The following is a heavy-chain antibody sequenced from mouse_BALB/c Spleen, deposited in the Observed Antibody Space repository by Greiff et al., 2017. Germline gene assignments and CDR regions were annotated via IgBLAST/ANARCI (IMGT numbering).Heavy chain of an antibody. D-gene: IGHD2-1*01. CDR3: TRSEELGNYYFDY. CDR1: GYTFTSYW. V-gene: IGHV1S22*01. Sequence: LQQPGSELVRPGASVKLSCKASGYTFTSYWMHWVKQRPGQGLEWIGNIYPGSGSTNYDEKFKSKATLTVDTSSSTAYMQLSSLTSADSAVYYCTRSEELGNYYFDYWGQGTTLTVSS. CDR2: IYPGSGST. J-gene: IGHJ2*01.